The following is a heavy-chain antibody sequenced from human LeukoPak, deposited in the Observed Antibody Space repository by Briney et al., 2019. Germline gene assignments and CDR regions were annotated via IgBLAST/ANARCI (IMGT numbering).Heavy chain of an antibody. CDR2: MNPNSGNT. J-gene: IGHJ6*02. CDR3: AGACMVRGVIHGMDV. V-gene: IGHV1-8*01. D-gene: IGHD3-10*01. Sequence: ASVKVSCKASGYTFTSYVINWVRQATGQGLEWMGWMNPNSGNTGYAQKFQGRVTMTRNTSISTAYMELSSLRSEDTAVYYCAGACMVRGVIHGMDVWGQGTTVTVSS. CDR1: GYTFTSYV.